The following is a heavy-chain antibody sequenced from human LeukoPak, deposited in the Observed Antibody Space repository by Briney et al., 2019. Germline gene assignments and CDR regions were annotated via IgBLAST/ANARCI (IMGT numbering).Heavy chain of an antibody. CDR1: GGSFSGYY. Sequence: SETLSLTCAVYGGSFSGYYWSWIRQPPGKGLEWIGEINHSGSTNYNPSLKSRVTISVDTSKNQFSLKLSSVTAADTAACYCARGAKPAPFDYWGQGTLVTVSS. V-gene: IGHV4-34*01. CDR3: ARGAKPAPFDY. CDR2: INHSGST. J-gene: IGHJ4*02.